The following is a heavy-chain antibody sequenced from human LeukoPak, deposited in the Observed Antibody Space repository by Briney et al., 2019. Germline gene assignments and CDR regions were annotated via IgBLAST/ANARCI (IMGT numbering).Heavy chain of an antibody. CDR1: GFTFSSYW. D-gene: IGHD2-2*01. J-gene: IGHJ4*02. Sequence: GGSLRLSCAASGFTFSSYWMSWVRQAPGKGLEWVAIIKQDGSEKYYVDSVKGRFTISRDNAKNSLYLQMNSLRAEDTAVYYCARGIVVVPAAMTPYFDYWGQGTLVTVSS. CDR3: ARGIVVVPAAMTPYFDY. CDR2: IKQDGSEK. V-gene: IGHV3-7*01.